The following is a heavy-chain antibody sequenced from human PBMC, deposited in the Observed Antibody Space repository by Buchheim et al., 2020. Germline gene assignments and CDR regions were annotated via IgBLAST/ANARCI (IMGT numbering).Heavy chain of an antibody. V-gene: IGHV3-15*01. D-gene: IGHD2-21*01. Sequence: EVQLVESGGGLVKPGGSLRLSCAASGFTFSNAWMSWVRQAPGKGLEWVGRIKSKTDGGTTDYAAPVKGRFTISRDDSKNTLYLQMNRLKTEDTAVYYCTTGNWQHIVVVYNGMDVWGQGTT. CDR3: TTGNWQHIVVVYNGMDV. CDR2: IKSKTDGGTT. J-gene: IGHJ6*02. CDR1: GFTFSNAW.